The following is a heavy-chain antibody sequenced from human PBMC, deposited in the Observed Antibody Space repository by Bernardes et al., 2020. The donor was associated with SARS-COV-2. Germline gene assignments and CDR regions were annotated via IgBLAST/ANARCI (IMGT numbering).Heavy chain of an antibody. Sequence: ASVKVSCKASGYTFTSYEIHWVRQATGHGLEWMGWMHLNSGNTGYAQKFQGRVTITRNISITTAYMELSSLKSEDTAVYYCARGMTTAGRFDYWGQGTLVTVSS. J-gene: IGHJ4*02. CDR2: MHLNSGNT. V-gene: IGHV1-8*01. CDR1: GYTFTSYE. CDR3: ARGMTTAGRFDY.